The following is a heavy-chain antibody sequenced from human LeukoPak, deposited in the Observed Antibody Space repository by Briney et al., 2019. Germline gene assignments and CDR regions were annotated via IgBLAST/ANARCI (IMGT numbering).Heavy chain of an antibody. V-gene: IGHV3-23*01. Sequence: GGSLRLSCAASGFTFSSYAMSWVRQAPGKGLEWVSAISGSGGSTYYADSVKGRFTISRDNSKNTLYLQMNSLRAEDTAVYYCAKKQGYSSGWYGAWGVDYWGQGTLVTVFS. D-gene: IGHD6-19*01. CDR3: AKKQGYSSGWYGAWGVDY. J-gene: IGHJ4*02. CDR1: GFTFSSYA. CDR2: ISGSGGST.